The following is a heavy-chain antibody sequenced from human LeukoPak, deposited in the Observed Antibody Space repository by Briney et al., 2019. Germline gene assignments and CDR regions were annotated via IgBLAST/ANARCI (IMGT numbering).Heavy chain of an antibody. J-gene: IGHJ4*02. CDR1: GFTFSNAW. D-gene: IGHD2-2*01. CDR2: IKSKTDGGTT. V-gene: IGHV3-15*01. Sequence: PGGSLRLSCAASGFTFSNAWMSWVRQAPGKGLEWVGRIKSKTDGGTTDYAAPVNGRFTISRHDSKNTLYLQMSSLKTEDTAVYYCTTDEGGVGTSNFDYWGQGTLVTVSS. CDR3: TTDEGGVGTSNFDY.